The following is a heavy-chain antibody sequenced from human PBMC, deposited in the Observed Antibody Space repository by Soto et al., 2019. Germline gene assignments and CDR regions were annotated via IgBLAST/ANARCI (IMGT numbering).Heavy chain of an antibody. Sequence: ASVKVSCKASGYTFTSYDINWVRQATGQGLEWMGWMNPNSGNTSYAQKFQGRVTMTRNNSMSTAYMELSSLRSEDTAVYYCARCLTRARDSYESWPYYYGMDVGDQGTTVTVSS. V-gene: IGHV1-8*01. CDR1: GYTFTSYD. D-gene: IGHD3-10*01. CDR2: MNPNSGNT. CDR3: ARCLTRARDSYESWPYYYGMDV. J-gene: IGHJ6*02.